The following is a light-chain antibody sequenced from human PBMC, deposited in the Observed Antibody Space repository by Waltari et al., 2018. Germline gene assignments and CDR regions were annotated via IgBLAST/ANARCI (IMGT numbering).Light chain of an antibody. J-gene: IGKJ4*01. CDR1: QRILSASNNKNY. V-gene: IGKV4-1*01. Sequence: DIVMTQSPDSLAVSLGERATINCESSQRILSASNNKNYIAWYQQKPGQPPKLLIHWASTRQSGVPDRFSASGSGTYFTLTISSLQAEDVAVYYCQQYSTVPVTFGGGTKVEIK. CDR3: QQYSTVPVT. CDR2: WAS.